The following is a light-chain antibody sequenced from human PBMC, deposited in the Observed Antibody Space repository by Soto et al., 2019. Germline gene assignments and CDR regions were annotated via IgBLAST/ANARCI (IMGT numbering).Light chain of an antibody. J-gene: IGLJ2*01. V-gene: IGLV1-44*01. CDR3: AAWDDSLNGVF. Sequence: QSVLTQPPSASGTPGQRGSISYSGSSCNIGGNIVNWYQQLPGTAPKIRIFGNDQGPSCVPDRFSGSKSGTSASLAISGLQSEDEANYYCAAWDDSLNGVFFGGGTNVTVL. CDR2: GND. CDR1: SCNIGGNI.